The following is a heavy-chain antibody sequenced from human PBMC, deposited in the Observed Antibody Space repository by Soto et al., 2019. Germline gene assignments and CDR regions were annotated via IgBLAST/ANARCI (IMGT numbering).Heavy chain of an antibody. CDR3: ARGDGDTRAY. CDR2: INAYVGET. J-gene: IGHJ4*02. Sequence: QVQLVQSGAEVKKPGASVKVSCKASGYTFTHYGITWVRQAPGQGLEWTGWINAYVGETKSAQKYQGRITVTMDTATHTAYLELRSLRADDTAVYYFARGDGDTRAYWGQGTLVRVSA. V-gene: IGHV1-18*01. CDR1: GYTFTHYG.